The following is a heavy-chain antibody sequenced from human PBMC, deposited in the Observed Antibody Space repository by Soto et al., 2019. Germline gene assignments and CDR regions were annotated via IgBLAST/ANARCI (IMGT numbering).Heavy chain of an antibody. Sequence: QVRLVQSGAEVKKPGASVKVSCKASGYTFTSYGISWVRQAPGQGLEWMGWISAYNGNTNYAQKLQGRVTMTTDTSTSTAYMELRSLRSDDTAVYYCARVRIGFGELDGWFDPWGQGTLVTVSS. V-gene: IGHV1-18*01. D-gene: IGHD3-10*01. J-gene: IGHJ5*02. CDR3: ARVRIGFGELDGWFDP. CDR1: GYTFTSYG. CDR2: ISAYNGNT.